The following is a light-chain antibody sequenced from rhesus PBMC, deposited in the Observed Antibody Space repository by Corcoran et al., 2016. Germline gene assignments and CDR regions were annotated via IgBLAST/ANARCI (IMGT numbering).Light chain of an antibody. CDR2: GVR. Sequence: QSAPAQPPSVSGSPGQSVTIACTGTTSDLGNYNYVTWYQQYPGTAPKLMIYGVRHRPSGVSDRFSGSKSGSTASLTISGLQAEDEADYYCSSYSTSGKIIFGTGSRLTVL. CDR3: SSYSTSGKII. J-gene: IGLJ1*01. V-gene: IGLV2S7*01. CDR1: TSDLGNYNY.